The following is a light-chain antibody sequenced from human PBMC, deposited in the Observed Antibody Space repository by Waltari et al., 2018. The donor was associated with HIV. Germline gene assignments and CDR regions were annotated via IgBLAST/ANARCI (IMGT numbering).Light chain of an antibody. J-gene: IGKJ1*01. CDR1: QSVLDSPEHKNY. CDR2: WAS. Sequence: DIVMTQSPDSLAVSLGERAPINCKSSQSVLDSPEHKNYLAWYQQKPGQPPNLLIYWASTRESGVPDRFSGSGSGTDFTLTISSLQAEDVAVYYCQQYYSKPPTFGHGTKVEI. CDR3: QQYYSKPPT. V-gene: IGKV4-1*01.